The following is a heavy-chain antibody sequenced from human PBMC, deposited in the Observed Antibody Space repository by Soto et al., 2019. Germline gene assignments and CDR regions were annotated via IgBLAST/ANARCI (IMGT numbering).Heavy chain of an antibody. Sequence: EVQLVESGGVVVQPGGSLRLSCAASGFTFDDYTMHWVRQAPGKGLEWVSLISWDGGSTYYADSVKGRFTISRDNSKNSLYLQMNSLRTEDTALYYCAKDMEGDPNYYDSSGFNFDYWGQGTLVTVSS. CDR1: GFTFDDYT. CDR3: AKDMEGDPNYYDSSGFNFDY. CDR2: ISWDGGST. V-gene: IGHV3-43*01. D-gene: IGHD3-22*01. J-gene: IGHJ4*02.